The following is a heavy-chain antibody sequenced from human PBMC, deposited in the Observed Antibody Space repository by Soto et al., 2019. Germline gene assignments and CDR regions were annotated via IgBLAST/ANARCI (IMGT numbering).Heavy chain of an antibody. V-gene: IGHV3-23*01. J-gene: IGHJ6*03. CDR3: AKDFWRLACSGGSCYYYYYYMDV. CDR1: GFTFSSYA. Sequence: GGSLRLSCAASGFTFSSYAMSWVRQAPGKGLEWVSAISGSGGSTYYADSVKGRFTIPRDNSKNTLYLQMNSLRAEDTAVYYCAKDFWRLACSGGSCYYYYYYMDVWGKGTTVTVSS. CDR2: ISGSGGST. D-gene: IGHD2-15*01.